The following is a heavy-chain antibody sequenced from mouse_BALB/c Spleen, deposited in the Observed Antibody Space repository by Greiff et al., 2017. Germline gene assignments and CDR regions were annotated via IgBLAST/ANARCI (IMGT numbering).Heavy chain of an antibody. J-gene: IGHJ2*01. D-gene: IGHD2-1*01. CDR2: IDPFNGGT. V-gene: IGHV1S135*01. CDR1: GYSFTSYY. CDR3: ASRGNYVFDY. Sequence: VQLKQSGPELMKPGASVKISCKASGYSFTSYYMHWVKQSHGKSLEWIGYIDPFNGGTSYNQKFKGKATLTVDKSSSTAYMHLSSLTSEDSAVYYCASRGNYVFDYWGQGTTLTVSS.